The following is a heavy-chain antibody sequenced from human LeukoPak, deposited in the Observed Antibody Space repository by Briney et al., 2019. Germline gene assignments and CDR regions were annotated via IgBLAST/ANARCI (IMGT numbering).Heavy chain of an antibody. CDR1: GGSISSSSYY. Sequence: SETLSLTCTVSGGSISSSSYYWGWIRQPPGKGLEWIGSIYYSGSTYYNPSLKSRVTISVDTSKNQFSLKLSSVTAADTAVYYCAIKSCSSTSCYTGDWYFDLWGRGTLVTVSS. V-gene: IGHV4-39*01. D-gene: IGHD2-2*02. CDR3: AIKSCSSTSCYTGDWYFDL. CDR2: IYYSGST. J-gene: IGHJ2*01.